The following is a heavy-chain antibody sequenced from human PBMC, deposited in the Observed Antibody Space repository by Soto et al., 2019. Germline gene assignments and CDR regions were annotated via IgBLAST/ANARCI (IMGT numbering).Heavy chain of an antibody. CDR3: AGARDIVVVPAAIDY. Sequence: QVQLQESGPGLVKPSETLSLTCTASGGSISSYYWSWIRQPPGKGLEWIGYIYYSGSTNYNPSLRSRVTISVDTSKNQFSRKLSSVTAADTAVYYCAGARDIVVVPAAIDYWGQGTLVTVSS. D-gene: IGHD2-2*01. V-gene: IGHV4-59*01. CDR2: IYYSGST. J-gene: IGHJ4*02. CDR1: GGSISSYY.